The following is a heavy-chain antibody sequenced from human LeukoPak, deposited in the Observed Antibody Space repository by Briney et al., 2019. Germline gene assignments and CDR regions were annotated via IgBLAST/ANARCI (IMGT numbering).Heavy chain of an antibody. CDR3: VRDPPRTVPGIDFYY. Sequence: GGSLRLSCAASGFTFTTYTMNWVRQAPGKGLEWVSYISSSGSPIYYADSLKGRFTISRDNAKNSLYLQMNSLRAEDTAVYYCVRDPPRTVPGIDFYYWGQGTLVTVSS. CDR2: ISSSGSPI. D-gene: IGHD6-19*01. CDR1: GFTFTTYT. V-gene: IGHV3-48*01. J-gene: IGHJ4*02.